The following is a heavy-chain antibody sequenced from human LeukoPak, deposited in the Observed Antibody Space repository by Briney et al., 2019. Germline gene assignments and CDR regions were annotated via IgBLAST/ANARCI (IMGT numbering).Heavy chain of an antibody. CDR1: GDSIDSVSYY. CDR2: IYYSGST. CDR3: AREVAAAAPGY. J-gene: IGHJ4*02. D-gene: IGHD6-13*01. V-gene: IGHV4-61*01. Sequence: SENLSLTCSVSGDSIDSVSYYWSWIRQPPGKGLEWIGYIYYSGSTNYNPSLKSRVTISVDTSKNQFSLKLSSVTAADTAVYYCAREVAAAAPGYWGQGTLVTVSS.